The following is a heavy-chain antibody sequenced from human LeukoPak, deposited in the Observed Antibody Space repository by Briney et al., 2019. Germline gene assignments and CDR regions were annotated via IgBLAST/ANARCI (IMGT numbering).Heavy chain of an antibody. J-gene: IGHJ3*02. CDR3: ARKRSPGAFDI. V-gene: IGHV3-30*04. Sequence: PGGSLRLSCAASGFTFSSYAMHWVRQAPGKGLEWVAVISYDGSNKYYADSVKGRFTISRDNSKNTLYLQMNSLRAEDTAVYYCARKRSPGAFDIWGQGTMVTVSS. CDR2: ISYDGSNK. CDR1: GFTFSSYA.